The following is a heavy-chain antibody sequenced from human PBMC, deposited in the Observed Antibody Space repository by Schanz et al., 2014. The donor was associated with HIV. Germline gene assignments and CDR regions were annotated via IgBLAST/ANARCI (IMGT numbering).Heavy chain of an antibody. Sequence: QVQLVQSGAEVKKPGASVKVSCKASGYTFTSYSISWVRQAPGQGLEGRGWISAYNGNTNYAQKLQGRVTMTTDTSTNTAYMELRSLTSDDTAVYYCARPYCSSTGCYHYYGMDVWGQGTTVTVSS. V-gene: IGHV1-18*01. D-gene: IGHD2-2*01. J-gene: IGHJ6*02. CDR2: ISAYNGNT. CDR1: GYTFTSYS. CDR3: ARPYCSSTGCYHYYGMDV.